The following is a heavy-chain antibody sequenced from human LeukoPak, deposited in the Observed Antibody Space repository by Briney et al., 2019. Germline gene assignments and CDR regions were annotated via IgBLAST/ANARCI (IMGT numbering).Heavy chain of an antibody. CDR2: IYTSGST. CDR3: ARATLPMVRGVIIEGYYMDV. V-gene: IGHV4-61*02. Sequence: SETLPLTCTVSGGSISSSSYYWSWIRQPAGQGLEWIGRIYTSGSTNYNPSLKSRVTISVDTSKNQFSLKLSSVTAADTAVYYCARATLPMVRGVIIEGYYMDVWGKGTTVTISS. CDR1: GGSISSSSYY. J-gene: IGHJ6*03. D-gene: IGHD3-10*01.